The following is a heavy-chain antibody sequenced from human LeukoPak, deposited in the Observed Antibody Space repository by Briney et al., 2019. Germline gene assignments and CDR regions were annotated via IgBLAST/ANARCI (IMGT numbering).Heavy chain of an antibody. D-gene: IGHD5-24*01. CDR3: AKRIKRWLQGFHY. Sequence: PGGSLRLSCAAPGFTFSSYAMSWVRQAPEEGLEWVSGISDSGTTFYADSMLCRVTISRDSSKNTLYLQLNSLRCEHTAVYYCAKRIKRWLQGFHYWGQGALVTVSS. J-gene: IGHJ4*02. CDR1: GFTFSSYA. V-gene: IGHV3-23*01. CDR2: ISDSGTT.